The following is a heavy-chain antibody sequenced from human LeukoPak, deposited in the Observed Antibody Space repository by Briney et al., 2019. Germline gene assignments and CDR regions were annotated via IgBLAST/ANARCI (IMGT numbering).Heavy chain of an antibody. D-gene: IGHD6-6*01. Sequence: PSVKVSCKASGGTFSSYAISWVRQAPGQGLEWMGGIIPIFGTANYAQKFQGRVTITTDESTSTAYMELSSLRSEDTAVYYCARDKRVAAPAEYFQHWGQGTLVTVSS. CDR2: IIPIFGTA. CDR3: ARDKRVAAPAEYFQH. CDR1: GGTFSSYA. J-gene: IGHJ1*01. V-gene: IGHV1-69*05.